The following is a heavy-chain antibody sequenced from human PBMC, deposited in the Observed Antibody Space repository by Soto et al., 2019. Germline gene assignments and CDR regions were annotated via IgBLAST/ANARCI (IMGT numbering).Heavy chain of an antibody. Sequence: ASVKVSFKASGFTFSSSAVQWVRQARGQRPEWIGSIVVGSANTNYAQKFQERVTITRDMSTSTAYMELSSLRSEDTAVYYCAADQGLSVGYLYYYGMDVWGQGTTVTVSS. CDR3: AADQGLSVGYLYYYGMDV. D-gene: IGHD6-19*01. CDR2: IVVGSANT. CDR1: GFTFSSSA. V-gene: IGHV1-58*01. J-gene: IGHJ6*02.